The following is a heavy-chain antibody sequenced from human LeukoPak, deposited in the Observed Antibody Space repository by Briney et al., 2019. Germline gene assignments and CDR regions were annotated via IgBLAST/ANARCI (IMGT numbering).Heavy chain of an antibody. V-gene: IGHV1-69*06. D-gene: IGHD6-6*01. CDR2: IIPIFGTA. J-gene: IGHJ6*03. Sequence: ASVKVSCKSSGYTFTRHYLHWVRQAPGQGLEWMGGIIPIFGTANYAQKFQGRVTITADKSTSTAYMELSSLRSEDTAVYYCARGSMALMDVWGKGTTVTVSS. CDR1: GYTFTRHY. CDR3: ARGSMALMDV.